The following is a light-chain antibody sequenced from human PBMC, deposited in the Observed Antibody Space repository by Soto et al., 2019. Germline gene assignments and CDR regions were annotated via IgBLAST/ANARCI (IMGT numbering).Light chain of an antibody. CDR2: DAS. J-gene: IGKJ3*01. CDR1: QSVSNTY. Sequence: DIVLTQSPGTLSLSPGERATLSCRASQSVSNTYLAWYQQKPGQAPRLLIYDASSRATGIPDRFSGSGSGTDFTLTISRLEPEDVAVYYCQQYGSSPGLITFGPGTKVDIK. CDR3: QQYGSSPGLIT. V-gene: IGKV3-20*01.